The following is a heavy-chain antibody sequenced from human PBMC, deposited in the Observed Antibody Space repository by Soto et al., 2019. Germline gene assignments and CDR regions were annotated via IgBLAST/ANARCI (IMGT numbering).Heavy chain of an antibody. J-gene: IGHJ4*02. V-gene: IGHV2-5*02. CDR2: IYWDDDK. CDR1: GFSLSTSGVG. Sequence: QITLKESGPTLVKPTQTLTLTCTFSGFSLSTSGVGVGWIRQPPGKALEWLALIYWDDDKRYSPSLKSRLTITKDTSKNQVVLTMTNMDPVDTATYYCALTPLAYCGGDCYRLDYWGQGTLVTVSS. D-gene: IGHD2-21*02. CDR3: ALTPLAYCGGDCYRLDY.